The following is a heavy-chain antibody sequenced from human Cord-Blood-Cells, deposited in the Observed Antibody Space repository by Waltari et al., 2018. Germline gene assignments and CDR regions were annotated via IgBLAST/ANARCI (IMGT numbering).Heavy chain of an antibody. V-gene: IGHV4-38-2*02. J-gene: IGHJ4*02. D-gene: IGHD4-4*01. CDR3: ARVNYSNYVDY. CDR2: SYHSGST. CDR1: GYSISSGYY. Sequence: QVQLQESGPGLVKPSETLSLTCTVSGYSISSGYYWGWIRQPPGKGLEWIGSSYHSGSTDSNRSLKSRVTISVDTSKNQYSLKLSFVTAADTAVYYCARVNYSNYVDYWGQGTLVSVSS.